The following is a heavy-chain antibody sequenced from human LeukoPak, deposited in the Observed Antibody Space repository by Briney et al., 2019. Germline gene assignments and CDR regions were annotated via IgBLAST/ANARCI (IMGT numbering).Heavy chain of an antibody. J-gene: IGHJ4*02. D-gene: IGHD3-3*02. CDR3: AKAGVISGWDY. CDR2: IGEEKSGSWT. CDR1: GFTLSNYP. V-gene: IGHV3-23*01. Sequence: GGSLRLSCAASGFTLSNYPMGWVRQAPVKGLEWLSAIGEEKSGSWTKSADSVKGRFTISRDNSENTLYLQMDSLTVEDTAVYYCAKAGVISGWDYWGQGVLVTISS.